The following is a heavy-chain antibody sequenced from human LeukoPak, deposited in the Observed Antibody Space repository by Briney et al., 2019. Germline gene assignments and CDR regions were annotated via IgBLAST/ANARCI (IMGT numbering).Heavy chain of an antibody. D-gene: IGHD6-19*01. V-gene: IGHV1-69*06. J-gene: IGHJ5*02. CDR1: GGTFSSYA. CDR2: IIPIFGTA. CDR3: AXXYGSGWEGGWFDP. Sequence: ASVKVSCKASGGTFSSYAISWVRQAPGQGLEWMGGIIPIFGTANYAQKFQGRVTITADKSTSTAYMELSSLRSEDTAVYYCAXXYGSGWEGGWFDPWGQGTLVTVSS.